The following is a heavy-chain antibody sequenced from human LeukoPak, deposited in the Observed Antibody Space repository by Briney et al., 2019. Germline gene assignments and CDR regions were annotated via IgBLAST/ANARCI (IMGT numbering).Heavy chain of an antibody. CDR1: GFTFSSYS. J-gene: IGHJ2*01. CDR3: ARRSVLLRYFDWRPLGWYFDL. CDR2: ISRTSRYI. V-gene: IGHV3-21*01. D-gene: IGHD3-9*01. Sequence: PGGSLRLSCAASGFTFSSYSMNWVRQAPGKGLEWVSCISRTSRYIYYADSVKGRFTISRDNAKNSLYLQMNSLRAEDTAVYYCARRSVLLRYFDWRPLGWYFDLWGRGTLVTVSS.